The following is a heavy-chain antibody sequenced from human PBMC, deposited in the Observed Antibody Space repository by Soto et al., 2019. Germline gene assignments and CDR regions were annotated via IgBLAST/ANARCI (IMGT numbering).Heavy chain of an antibody. Sequence: QVQLQESGPGLVKPSGTLSLTCRVSGDSISSSNWWNWVRQPPGKGLEWIGEIFHSGTANYNPSLKSRVTLSLDKSKNQFSLKLTSVTAADTAHYYCVRDPTDSSVVTDAFDIWGQGTMVSVSS. J-gene: IGHJ3*02. CDR2: IFHSGTA. CDR1: GDSISSSNW. V-gene: IGHV4-4*02. CDR3: VRDPTDSSVVTDAFDI. D-gene: IGHD6-19*01.